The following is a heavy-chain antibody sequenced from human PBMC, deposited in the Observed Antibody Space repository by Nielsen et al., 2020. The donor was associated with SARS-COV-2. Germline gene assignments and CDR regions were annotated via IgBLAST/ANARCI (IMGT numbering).Heavy chain of an antibody. CDR2: MNPNSGNT. Sequence: ASVKVSCKASGYTFTSYGISWVRQATGQGLEWMGWMNPNSGNTGYAQKFQGRVTMTRNTSISTAYMELSSLRSEDTAVYYCARDSDYGGNRNIWLYWGQGTLVTVSS. V-gene: IGHV1-8*02. CDR3: ARDSDYGGNRNIWLY. CDR1: GYTFTSYG. J-gene: IGHJ4*02. D-gene: IGHD4-23*01.